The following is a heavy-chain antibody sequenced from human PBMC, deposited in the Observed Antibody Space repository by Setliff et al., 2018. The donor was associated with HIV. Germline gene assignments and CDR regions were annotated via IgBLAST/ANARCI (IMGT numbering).Heavy chain of an antibody. CDR2: INPNSGDT. Sequence: GASVKVSCKASGYTFTDHYIHWVRQAPGQGLEWMGRINPNSGDTKYAQKFQGRVNMTRDTSLRTAYMEVSRLRSDDTAIYYCARDFHVLGYCSADSCPYDASDVWGQGTMVTVSS. D-gene: IGHD2-15*01. V-gene: IGHV1-2*06. CDR1: GYTFTDHY. CDR3: ARDFHVLGYCSADSCPYDASDV. J-gene: IGHJ3*01.